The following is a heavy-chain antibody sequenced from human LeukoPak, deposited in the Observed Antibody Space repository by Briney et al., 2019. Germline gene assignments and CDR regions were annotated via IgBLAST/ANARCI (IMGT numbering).Heavy chain of an antibody. J-gene: IGHJ4*02. V-gene: IGHV4-34*01. CDR2: INHSGST. CDR1: GGSFSGYY. CDR3: ARTILVEATRTYYFDF. D-gene: IGHD1-26*01. Sequence: SETLSLTCAVYGGSFSGYYWSWIRQPPGKGLEWIGEINHSGSTNYNPSLKSRVTISVDTSKNQFSLRLRSVTAADTAVYYCARTILVEATRTYYFDFWGQGTLVTVSS.